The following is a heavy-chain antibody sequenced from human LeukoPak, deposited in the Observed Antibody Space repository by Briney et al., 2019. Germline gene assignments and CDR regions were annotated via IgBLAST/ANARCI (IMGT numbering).Heavy chain of an antibody. Sequence: GGSLRLSCTASGFTFSTYAMTWLRQPPGKGLEWVSTITDSAAATYYRESVKGRFTISRDNSKNTLYLQMNSLRGDDTAVYFCAKVYGNWYFDYWGQETLVTVSS. D-gene: IGHD1-1*01. V-gene: IGHV3-23*01. CDR1: GFTFSTYA. J-gene: IGHJ4*02. CDR3: AKVYGNWYFDY. CDR2: ITDSAAAT.